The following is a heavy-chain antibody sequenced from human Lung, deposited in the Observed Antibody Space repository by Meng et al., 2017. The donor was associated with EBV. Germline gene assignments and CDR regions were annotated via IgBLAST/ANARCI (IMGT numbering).Heavy chain of an antibody. J-gene: IGHJ5*02. CDR3: ARDRGSSGWSNWFDP. Sequence: SAHRLKMSGASGRVLGDASWYTVSIYSMHWVGQVTGRGLGWLGWINTDTGKPTYAQGFTGRFVFSLDPSVRTAYLQISSLKAEDTAVYYCARDRGSSGWSNWFDPWGQGTLVTVSS. D-gene: IGHD6-13*01. CDR1: WYTVSIYS. CDR2: INTDTGKP. V-gene: IGHV7-4-1*02.